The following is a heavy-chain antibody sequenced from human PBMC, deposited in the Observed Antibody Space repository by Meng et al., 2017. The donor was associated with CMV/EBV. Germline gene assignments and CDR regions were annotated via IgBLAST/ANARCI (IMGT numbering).Heavy chain of an antibody. Sequence: GAGMVKPPETLSPTCAVSGGSISSYYWSWIRPPAGKGLEWIGRIYTSGSTNYNPSLKSRVTMSVDTYKNQFSLKLSSVTAADTAVYYCAREMPIAAAGCFDYWGQGTLVTVSS. V-gene: IGHV4-4*07. D-gene: IGHD6-13*01. CDR3: AREMPIAAAGCFDY. CDR1: GGSISSYY. J-gene: IGHJ4*02. CDR2: IYTSGST.